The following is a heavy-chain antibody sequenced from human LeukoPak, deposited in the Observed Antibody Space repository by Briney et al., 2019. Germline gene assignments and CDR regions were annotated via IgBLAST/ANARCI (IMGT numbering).Heavy chain of an antibody. D-gene: IGHD6-19*01. J-gene: IGHJ4*02. V-gene: IGHV4-39*01. CDR2: IYHSGST. CDR3: ARPTGSNNGWYGY. CDR1: GDSISSSNYY. Sequence: SETLSLTCTVSGDSISSSNYYWGWIRHPPGKGLGWIGNIYHSGSTYYNPSLKSRVTISVDTSKNQFSLKLSSVTAADTAVYYCARPTGSNNGWYGYWGQGILVTVSS.